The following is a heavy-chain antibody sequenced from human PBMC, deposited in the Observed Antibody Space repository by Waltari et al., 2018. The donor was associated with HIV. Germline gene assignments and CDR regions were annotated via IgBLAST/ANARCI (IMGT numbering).Heavy chain of an antibody. V-gene: IGHV4-39*01. CDR2: LYYSGST. D-gene: IGHD2-21*02. Sequence: QLQLQESGPGLVKPSETLSLTCTVSGGSISSSTYYWGWVRQPPGKGLEWLGNLYYSGSTYDHPSLKSRVTISVDTSKNQFSLKLSSVTAADTAVYYCTRLSIVVVTAIDFWGQGTLVTVSS. J-gene: IGHJ4*02. CDR1: GGSISSSTYY. CDR3: TRLSIVVVTAIDF.